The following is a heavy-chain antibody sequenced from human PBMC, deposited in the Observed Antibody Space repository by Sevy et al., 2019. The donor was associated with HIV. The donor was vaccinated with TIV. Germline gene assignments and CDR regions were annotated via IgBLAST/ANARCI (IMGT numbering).Heavy chain of an antibody. CDR3: ARDPTYYDFWSGYYTGWFDP. V-gene: IGHV3-11*01. D-gene: IGHD3-3*01. CDR1: GFTFSNYY. CDR2: ISGAGNTK. J-gene: IGHJ5*02. Sequence: GESLKISCAASGFTFSNYYMNWIRQAPGKGLEWVSYISGAGNTKYYTDSVKGRFTISRDNAKNSLFLQMDSLRVEDTAVYYCARDPTYYDFWSGYYTGWFDPWVQGTLVTVSS.